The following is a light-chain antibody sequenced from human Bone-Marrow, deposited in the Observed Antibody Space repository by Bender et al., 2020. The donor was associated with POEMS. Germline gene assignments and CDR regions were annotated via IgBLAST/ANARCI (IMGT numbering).Light chain of an antibody. Sequence: QSVLTQPPSASGTPGQRVTISCSGGSSNIGAHAVNWYQHLPGTAPKLLIYSSHRRPSEVPDRFSGSRSGTSASLAISGLQSEDEADYYCAVWDDSLIFWVFGEGPNL. V-gene: IGLV1-44*01. CDR2: SSH. CDR3: AVWDDSLIFWV. J-gene: IGLJ3*02. CDR1: SSNIGAHA.